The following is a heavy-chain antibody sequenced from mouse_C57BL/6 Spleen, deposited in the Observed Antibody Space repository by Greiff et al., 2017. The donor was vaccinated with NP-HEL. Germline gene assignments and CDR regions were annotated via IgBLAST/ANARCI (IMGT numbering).Heavy chain of an antibody. CDR2: ISGGGGNT. CDR3: ARLYYGSLYYFDY. J-gene: IGHJ2*01. V-gene: IGHV5-9*01. Sequence: EVQRVESGGGLVKPGGSLKLSCAASGFTFSSYTMSWVRQTPEKRLEWVATISGGGGNTYYPDSVKGRFTISRDNAKNTLYLQMSSLRSEDTALYYCARLYYGSLYYFDYWGQGTTLTVSS. D-gene: IGHD1-1*01. CDR1: GFTFSSYT.